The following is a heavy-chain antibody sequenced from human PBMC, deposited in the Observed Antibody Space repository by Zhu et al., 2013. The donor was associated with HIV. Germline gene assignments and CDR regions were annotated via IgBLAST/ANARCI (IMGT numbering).Heavy chain of an antibody. Sequence: VQLVESGGGLVKPGGSLRLSCAASGFTFSSYSMNWVRQAPGKGLEWVSSISSSSSYIYYADSVKGRFTISRDNAKNSLYLQMNSLRAEDTAVYYCAREWAYYDYIWGSYRPLYFDYWGQGTLVTVSS. V-gene: IGHV3-21*01. CDR2: ISSSSSYI. CDR1: GFTFSSYS. D-gene: IGHD3-16*02. CDR3: AREWAYYDYIWGSYRPLYFDY. J-gene: IGHJ4*02.